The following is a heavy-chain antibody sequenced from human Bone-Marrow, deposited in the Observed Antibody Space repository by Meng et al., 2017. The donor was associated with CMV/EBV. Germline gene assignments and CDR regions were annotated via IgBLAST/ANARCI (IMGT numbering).Heavy chain of an antibody. CDR1: GGSFSSSNW. CDR2: IYHSGST. V-gene: IGHV4-4*02. CDR3: AREGPRGYCSSTSCYGVDYFDY. J-gene: IGHJ4*02. D-gene: IGHD2-2*01. Sequence: GSLRLSCAVSGGSFSSSNWRSWVRQPPGKGLEWIGGIYHSGSTNYNPSLKSRVTISVDKSKNQFSLKLSSVTAADTAVYYCAREGPRGYCSSTSCYGVDYFDYWGQGTLVTVSS.